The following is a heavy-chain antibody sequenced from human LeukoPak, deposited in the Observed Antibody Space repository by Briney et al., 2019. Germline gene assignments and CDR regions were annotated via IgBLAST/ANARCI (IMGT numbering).Heavy chain of an antibody. V-gene: IGHV1-8*01. Sequence: GASVKVSCKASVYTFTSYDINWVRQATGQGLEWMGRMNPNSGSTGYAQKFQGRVTMTRNTSISTAYMELSSLRSEDTAVYYCARGLDYYGSESYYFYYGMDVWGQGTTVTVSS. CDR2: MNPNSGST. CDR1: VYTFTSYD. D-gene: IGHD3-10*01. CDR3: ARGLDYYGSESYYFYYGMDV. J-gene: IGHJ6*02.